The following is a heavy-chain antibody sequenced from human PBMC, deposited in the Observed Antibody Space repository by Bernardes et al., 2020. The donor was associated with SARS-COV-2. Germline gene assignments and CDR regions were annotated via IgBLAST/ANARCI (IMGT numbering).Heavy chain of an antibody. CDR2: MSSDSRTI. Sequence: GGSLRLSCVASGFTFSVYTMNWVRQAPGKGPEWVAYMSSDSRTIHYADSVRGRFTISRDNAKNSVHLQLDSLRVEDTAIYYCARTVNGWAIWGQGTLVTVSS. J-gene: IGHJ4*02. CDR3: ARTVNGWAI. CDR1: GFTFSVYT. D-gene: IGHD6-19*01. V-gene: IGHV3-48*01.